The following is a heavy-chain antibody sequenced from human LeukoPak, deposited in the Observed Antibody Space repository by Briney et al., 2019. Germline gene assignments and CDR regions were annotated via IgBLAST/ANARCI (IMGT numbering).Heavy chain of an antibody. V-gene: IGHV3-23*01. CDR1: GFTFIKYA. CDR2: IGGSGENT. CDR3: AKLVETGTSPTDY. J-gene: IGHJ4*02. Sequence: PGGSLRLSCAASGFTFIKYAITWVRQAPGKGLELVSVIGGSGENTDYADSVKGRFTIYRNNSKNTLSLQMKGLRVEDTAVYYCAKLVETGTSPTDYWGQGTLVTVSS. D-gene: IGHD1-1*01.